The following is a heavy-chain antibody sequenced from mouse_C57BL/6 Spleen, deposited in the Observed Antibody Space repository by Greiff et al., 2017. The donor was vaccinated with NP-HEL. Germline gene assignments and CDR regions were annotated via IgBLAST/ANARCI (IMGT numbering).Heavy chain of an antibody. D-gene: IGHD2-3*01. CDR3: ARLYDYSDY. J-gene: IGHJ2*01. CDR1: GYTFTDYY. V-gene: IGHV1-26*01. CDR2: INPNNGGT. Sequence: VQLQQSGPELVKPGASVKISCKASGYTFTDYYMNWVKQSHGKSLEWIGDINPNNGGTSYNQKFKGKATLTVDKSSSTAYMELRSLTSEDSAVYYCARLYDYSDYWGQGTTLTVSS.